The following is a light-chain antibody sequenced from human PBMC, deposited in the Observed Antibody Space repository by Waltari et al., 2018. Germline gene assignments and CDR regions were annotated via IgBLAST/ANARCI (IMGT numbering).Light chain of an antibody. Sequence: QSALTQPASVSGSPGQSITISCPGTSSAVGGSNFVSWYQHHPGKAPKLMIYDVSKRPSGVSNRFSGSKSGNTASLTSSGLQAEDESDYYCSSHTSSSTVVFGGGTKLTVL. V-gene: IGLV2-14*03. CDR1: SSAVGGSNF. CDR3: SSHTSSSTVV. J-gene: IGLJ2*01. CDR2: DVS.